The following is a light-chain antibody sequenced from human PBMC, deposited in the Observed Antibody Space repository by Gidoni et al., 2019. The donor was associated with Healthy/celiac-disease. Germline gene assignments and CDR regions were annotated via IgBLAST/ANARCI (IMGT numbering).Light chain of an antibody. Sequence: DIVMTQSPDSLAVSLGARATINGKSRQSVLYSSNNKNYLAWYQQKPGQPPKLLIYWASTRESGVPDRFSGSGSGTDFTLTISSLQAEDVAVYYCQQYYSTPITFGQGTRLEIK. CDR2: WAS. CDR1: QSVLYSSNNKNY. V-gene: IGKV4-1*01. CDR3: QQYYSTPIT. J-gene: IGKJ5*01.